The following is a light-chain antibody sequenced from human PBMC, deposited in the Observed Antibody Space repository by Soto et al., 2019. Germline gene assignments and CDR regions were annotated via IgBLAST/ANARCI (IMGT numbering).Light chain of an antibody. Sequence: QLVLTQSPSASASLGASVKLTCTLSSGHSSYAIAWHKQQPEKGPRYCMKLNRDGSHSKGDGIPHRFSGSSSGAERYLTISSLQSEDEADYYCQTWGTGFWVFGGGTKLTVL. CDR2: LNRDGSH. CDR3: QTWGTGFWV. CDR1: SGHSSYA. V-gene: IGLV4-69*01. J-gene: IGLJ3*02.